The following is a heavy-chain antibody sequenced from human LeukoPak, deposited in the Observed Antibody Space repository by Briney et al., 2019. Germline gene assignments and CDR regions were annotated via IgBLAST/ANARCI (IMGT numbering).Heavy chain of an antibody. CDR2: SRNRAKSYTT. J-gene: IGHJ5*02. Sequence: GGSLRLSCAVSGFTFSDHYMDWVRQAPGKGLEWVGRSRNRAKSYTTDYAASVKGRFTISRDDSKSTLYLQINSLETEDTAVYYCTTDPETLFDPWGQGTLVTVSS. V-gene: IGHV3-72*01. CDR1: GFTFSDHY. CDR3: TTDPETLFDP.